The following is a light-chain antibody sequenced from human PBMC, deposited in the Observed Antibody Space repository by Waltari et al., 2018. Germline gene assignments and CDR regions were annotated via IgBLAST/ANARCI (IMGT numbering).Light chain of an antibody. CDR2: KGN. Sequence: QTVVTQEPSLSVSPGGTVTLPCALSSCPVPSTSYVSWYQQSPGQTPRTLVYKGNIRSSGVPDRFSGSILGNEAALTITGAQADDESDYYCLFYMGGGIWVFGGGTKLTVL. CDR3: LFYMGGGIWV. V-gene: IGLV8-61*01. CDR1: SCPVPSTSY. J-gene: IGLJ3*02.